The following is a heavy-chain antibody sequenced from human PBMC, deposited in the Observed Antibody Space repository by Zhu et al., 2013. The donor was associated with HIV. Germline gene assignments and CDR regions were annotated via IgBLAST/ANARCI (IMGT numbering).Heavy chain of an antibody. CDR2: IIPIFGTA. J-gene: IGHJ2*01. Sequence: QVQLVQSGAEVKKPGSSVKVSCKASGGTFSSYAISWVRQAPGQGLEWMGGIIPIFGTANYAQKFQGRVTITADESTSTAYMELSSLRSEDTAVYYCAREPRAGVATTNLGSFDLWGPLAPVVTVSS. D-gene: IGHD5-12*01. CDR3: AREPRAGVATTNLGSFDL. CDR1: GGTFSSYA. V-gene: IGHV1-69*01.